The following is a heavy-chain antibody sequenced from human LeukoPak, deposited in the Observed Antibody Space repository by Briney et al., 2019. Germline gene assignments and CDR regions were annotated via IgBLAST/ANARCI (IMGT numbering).Heavy chain of an antibody. CDR2: ISAYNGNT. V-gene: IGHV1-18*01. CDR3: ARNSGYDSVYAFDI. CDR1: GYTFTSYG. D-gene: IGHD5-12*01. J-gene: IGHJ3*02. Sequence: ASVKVSCKASGYTFTSYGISWVRQAPGQGLKWMGWISAYNGNTNYAQKLQGRVTMTTDTSTSTAYMELKSLRSDDTAVYYCARNSGYDSVYAFDIWGQGTMVTVSS.